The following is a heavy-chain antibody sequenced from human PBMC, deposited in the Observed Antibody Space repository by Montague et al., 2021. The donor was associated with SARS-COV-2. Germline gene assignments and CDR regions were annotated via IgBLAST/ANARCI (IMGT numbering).Heavy chain of an antibody. J-gene: IGHJ5*02. CDR3: ARLGFVELWLNLGWFDP. CDR1: GGSISIDNYS. V-gene: IGHV4-39*01. CDR2: VYYSGST. D-gene: IGHD3-16*02. Sequence: SETLSLTCAVSGGSISIDNYSWNWIRQPPGKGLGWIGTVYYSGSTNYNPSLKSRVTMPVDTSKNQFSLELRSVTAADTAVYYCARLGFVELWLNLGWFDPWGQGTLVTVSS.